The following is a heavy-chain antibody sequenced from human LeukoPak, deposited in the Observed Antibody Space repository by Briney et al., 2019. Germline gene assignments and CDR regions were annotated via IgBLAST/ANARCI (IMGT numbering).Heavy chain of an antibody. CDR3: ARGRHHRWYFDL. V-gene: IGHV4-34*01. CDR1: GGSFSGYY. CDR2: INHSGST. Sequence: SETPSLTCAVYGGSFSGYYWSWIRQPPGKGLEWIGEINHSGSTNYNPSLKSRVTISVDTSKNQFSLKLSSVTAADTAVYYCARGRHHRWYFDLWGRGTLVTVSS. J-gene: IGHJ2*01.